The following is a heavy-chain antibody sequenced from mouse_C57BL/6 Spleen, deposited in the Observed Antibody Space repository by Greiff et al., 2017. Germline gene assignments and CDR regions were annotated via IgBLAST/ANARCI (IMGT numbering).Heavy chain of an antibody. Sequence: QVTLKESGPGILQSSQTLSLTCSFSGFSLSTSGMGVSWIRQPSGKGLEWLAHIYWDDDKRYNPSLKSRLTISKDTSRNQVFLKITSVDTADTATYYCARTPITTVVATDWYFDVWGTGTTVTVSS. CDR3: ARTPITTVVATDWYFDV. CDR2: IYWDDDK. D-gene: IGHD1-1*01. CDR1: GFSLSTSGMG. V-gene: IGHV8-12*01. J-gene: IGHJ1*03.